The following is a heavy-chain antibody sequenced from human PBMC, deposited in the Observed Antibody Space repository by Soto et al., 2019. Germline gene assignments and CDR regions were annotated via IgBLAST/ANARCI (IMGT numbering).Heavy chain of an antibody. J-gene: IGHJ4*02. CDR3: ARGLWFGAQPQFDY. V-gene: IGHV1-69*13. D-gene: IGHD3-10*01. CDR2: IIPIFGTA. Sequence: SVKVSCKASGGTFSSYAISWVRQAPGQGLEWMGGIIPIFGTANYAQKFQGRVTITADESTSTAYMELSSLRSEDTAVYYCARGLWFGAQPQFDYWGQGTLVTVSS. CDR1: GGTFSSYA.